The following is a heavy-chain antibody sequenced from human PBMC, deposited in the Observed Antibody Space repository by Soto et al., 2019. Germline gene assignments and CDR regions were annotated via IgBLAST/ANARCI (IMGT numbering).Heavy chain of an antibody. CDR3: ATRGDGNPRLDY. CDR1: GGSISRSYW. CDR2: IYHSGTA. D-gene: IGHD3-10*01. J-gene: IGHJ4*02. V-gene: IGHV4-4*02. Sequence: SETLSLTCAVSGGSISRSYWWSWVRQPPGKGLEWIGEIYHSGTANYNPSLKSRVTISVDKSNNQFSLKLSSVSAADTAVYYCATRGDGNPRLDYWGQGIQVTVSS.